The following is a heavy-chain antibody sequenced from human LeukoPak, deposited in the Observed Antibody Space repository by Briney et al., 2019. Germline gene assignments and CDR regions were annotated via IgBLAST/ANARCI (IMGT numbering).Heavy chain of an antibody. CDR1: GGSMSRYY. J-gene: IGHJ5*02. V-gene: IGHV4-59*12. CDR3: ARGRGGILTGYSRPFDP. Sequence: PSETLSLTCSISGGSMSRYYWNWIRQPPGKGLEWIGYINHSGSTNYNPSLKSRVTISIDTSKNQFSLKLSSVTAADTAVYYCARGRGGILTGYSRPFDPWGQGTLVTVSS. D-gene: IGHD3-9*01. CDR2: INHSGST.